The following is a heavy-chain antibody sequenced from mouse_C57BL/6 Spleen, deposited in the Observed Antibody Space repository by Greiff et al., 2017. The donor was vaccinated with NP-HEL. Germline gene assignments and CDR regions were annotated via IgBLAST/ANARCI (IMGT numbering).Heavy chain of an antibody. D-gene: IGHD2-3*01. V-gene: IGHV1-80*01. CDR2: IYPGDGDT. CDR1: GYAFSSYW. J-gene: IGHJ3*01. Sequence: VQLQQSGAELVKPGASVKISCKASGYAFSSYWMNWVKQRPGEGLEWIGQIYPGDGDTNYNGKFKGKATLTADKSSSTAYMQLSSLTFEDSAVYFCARGDGYYEGAWFAYWGQGTLVTVSA. CDR3: ARGDGYYEGAWFAY.